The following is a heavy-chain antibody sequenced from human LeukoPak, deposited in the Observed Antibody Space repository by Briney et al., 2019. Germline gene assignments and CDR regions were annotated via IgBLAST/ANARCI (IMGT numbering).Heavy chain of an antibody. CDR3: ARGRIVVVPAAMLRYYYYGMDV. D-gene: IGHD2-2*01. CDR1: GGSFRRYY. CDR2: INHSGST. Sequence: PSETLSLTCAVYGGSFRRYYWSWIRQPPGKGLEWIGEINHSGSTNYNPSLKSRVTISVDTSKNQFSLKLSSVTAADTAVYYCARGRIVVVPAAMLRYYYYGMDVWGQGTTVTVSS. V-gene: IGHV4-34*01. J-gene: IGHJ6*02.